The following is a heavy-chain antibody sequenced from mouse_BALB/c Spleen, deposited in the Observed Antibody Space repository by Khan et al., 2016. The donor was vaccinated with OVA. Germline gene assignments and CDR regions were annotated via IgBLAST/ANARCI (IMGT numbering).Heavy chain of an antibody. J-gene: IGHJ3*01. D-gene: IGHD2-1*01. Sequence: QVQLQQSGAELVKPGASVKLSCKTSGYTFTSYWIQWVKQRPGQGLGWIGEIFPGTGTPYYHETFKGKATLTIDTSSTTAYLQLSSLTSEDSAVYFCARGYFGNYEFAYWGQGTLVTVSA. CDR1: GYTFTSYW. CDR2: IFPGTGTP. V-gene: IGHV1S132*01. CDR3: ARGYFGNYEFAY.